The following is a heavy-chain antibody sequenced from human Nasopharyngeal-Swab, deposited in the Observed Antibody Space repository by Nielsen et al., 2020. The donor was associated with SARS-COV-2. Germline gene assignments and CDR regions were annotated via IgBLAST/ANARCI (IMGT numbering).Heavy chain of an antibody. CDR3: AKDGRVWAVAGEVDY. CDR2: ISYDGSNK. J-gene: IGHJ4*02. V-gene: IGHV3-30*18. CDR1: GFTFSSYG. Sequence: SCAASGFTFSSYGMHWVRQAPGKGLEWVAVISYDGSNKYYADSVKGRFTISRDNSKNTLYLQMNSLRAEDTAVYYCAKDGRVWAVAGEVDYWGQGTLVTVSS. D-gene: IGHD6-19*01.